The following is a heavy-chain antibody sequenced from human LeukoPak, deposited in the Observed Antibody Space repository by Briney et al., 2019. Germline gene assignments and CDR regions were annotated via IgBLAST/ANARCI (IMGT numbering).Heavy chain of an antibody. J-gene: IGHJ4*02. Sequence: GGSLRLSCAASGFTFSSYEMNWVRQAPGKGLEWVSYISSSGSTIYYADSVKGRFTISRDNAKNSLYLQMNSLRAEDTAVYYCARDILFGGYEDYWGQGTLVTVSS. CDR2: ISSSGSTI. D-gene: IGHD3-16*01. CDR3: ARDILFGGYEDY. V-gene: IGHV3-48*03. CDR1: GFTFSSYE.